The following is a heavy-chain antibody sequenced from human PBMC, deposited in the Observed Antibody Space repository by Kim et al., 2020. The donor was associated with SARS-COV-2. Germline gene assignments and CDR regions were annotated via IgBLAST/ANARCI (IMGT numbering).Heavy chain of an antibody. Sequence: GGSLRLSCVASGFTFSSYGMHWVRQAPGKGLEWVAVISYDGSNKYYADSVKGRFTISRDNSKNTLYLQMNSLRAEDTAVYYCASGYDILTAGGWYFDLWGRGTLVTVSS. CDR2: ISYDGSNK. J-gene: IGHJ2*01. CDR1: GFTFSSYG. V-gene: IGHV3-33*05. CDR3: ASGYDILTAGGWYFDL. D-gene: IGHD3-9*01.